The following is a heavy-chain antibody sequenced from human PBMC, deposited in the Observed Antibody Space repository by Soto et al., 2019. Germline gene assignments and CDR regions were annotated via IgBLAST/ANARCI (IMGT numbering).Heavy chain of an antibody. Sequence: SETLSLTCTVSGGSISSYYWSWSRQPPGKGLDYIGYIHYSGSTNYNPSLKSRVTISLDTSKNQFSLKLSSVTAADTAVYYCARHGLGLDYWGQGTLVTVSS. V-gene: IGHV4-59*08. CDR1: GGSISSYY. J-gene: IGHJ4*02. CDR3: ARHGLGLDY. CDR2: IHYSGST. D-gene: IGHD1-26*01.